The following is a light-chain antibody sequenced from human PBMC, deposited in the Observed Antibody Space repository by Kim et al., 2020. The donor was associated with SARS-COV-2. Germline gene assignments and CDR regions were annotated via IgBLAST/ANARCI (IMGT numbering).Light chain of an antibody. Sequence: VTDYRIGSRPNSKSHTQNWYKRVQRAALKLFIDMNSHRPSGVPDRFSGFKSGTSSSLAISGLQSEDAADYYCAAWDDSLTGVVFGGGTQLTVL. CDR1: RPNSKSHT. CDR3: AAWDDSLTGVV. CDR2: MNS. J-gene: IGLJ2*01. V-gene: IGLV1-44*01.